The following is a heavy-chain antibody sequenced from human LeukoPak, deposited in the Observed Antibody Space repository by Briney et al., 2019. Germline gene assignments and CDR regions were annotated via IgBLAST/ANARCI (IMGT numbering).Heavy chain of an antibody. Sequence: GGSLRLSCAASGFTFSGSAMHWVRQASGKGLEWVGRIRSKANSYATAYAASVKGRFTISRDDSKNTAYLQMNSLKTEDTAVYYCTRGGHNNYYDGMDVWGQGTTVIVSS. V-gene: IGHV3-73*01. CDR1: GFTFSGSA. D-gene: IGHD5-24*01. CDR3: TRGGHNNYYDGMDV. J-gene: IGHJ6*02. CDR2: IRSKANSYAT.